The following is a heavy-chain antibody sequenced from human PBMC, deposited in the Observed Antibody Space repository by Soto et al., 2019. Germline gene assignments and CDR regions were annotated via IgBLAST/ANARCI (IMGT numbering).Heavy chain of an antibody. D-gene: IGHD6-13*01. CDR3: ARKDIAGNSVDF. CDR2: IYPGDSDT. CDR1: GYSFTTYW. J-gene: IGHJ4*02. V-gene: IGHV5-51*01. Sequence: RGESLKISCKASGYSFTTYWIGWVRQMPGKGLEWMGIIYPGDSDTRYSPSFQGQVTISADKSISTAYLQWSSLKASDSAMFYCARKDIAGNSVDFWGQGTLVTAPQ.